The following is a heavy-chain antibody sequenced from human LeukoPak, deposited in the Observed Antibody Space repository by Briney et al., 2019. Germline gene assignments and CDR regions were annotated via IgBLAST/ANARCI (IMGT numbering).Heavy chain of an antibody. J-gene: IGHJ4*02. V-gene: IGHV4-31*03. Sequence: PSQTLSLTRTVSGGSISSGGYYWSWIRQHPGNSLEWIGYIYYSGSTYYNPSLKSRVTISVDTSKNQFSLKLSSVTAADTAVYYCASTFGGVAPFDYWGQGTLVTVSS. CDR2: IYYSGST. CDR3: ASTFGGVAPFDY. D-gene: IGHD3-16*01. CDR1: GGSISSGGYY.